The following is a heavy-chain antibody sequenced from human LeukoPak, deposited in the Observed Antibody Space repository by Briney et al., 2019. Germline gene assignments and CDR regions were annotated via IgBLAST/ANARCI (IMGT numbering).Heavy chain of an antibody. J-gene: IGHJ6*03. CDR2: ISYDGSNK. V-gene: IGHV3-30-3*01. Sequence: GRSLRLSCAASGFTFSSYAMHWVRQAPGKGLEWVAVISYDGSNKYYADSVKGRFTISRDNSKNTLYLQVNSLRAEDTAVYYCARTYYYQYMDVWGKGTRVTVSS. CDR1: GFTFSSYA. CDR3: ARTYYYQYMDV.